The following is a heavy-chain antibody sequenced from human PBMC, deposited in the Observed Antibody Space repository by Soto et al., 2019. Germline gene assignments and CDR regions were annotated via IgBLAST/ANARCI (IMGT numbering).Heavy chain of an antibody. CDR3: ARDRVRRDNKPYGMDV. CDR2: IFYTGST. Sequence: QVQLQESGPGLVKPSQTLSLTCTVSGDSISSGGYYWTWIRPHPGKGLEWIGNIFYTGSTNYNPSLKSRVSISVDTSKNQFSLKLTSVTAADTAIYYCARDRVRRDNKPYGMDVWGQGTTVTVSS. D-gene: IGHD2-21*01. J-gene: IGHJ6*02. V-gene: IGHV4-31*03. CDR1: GDSISSGGYY.